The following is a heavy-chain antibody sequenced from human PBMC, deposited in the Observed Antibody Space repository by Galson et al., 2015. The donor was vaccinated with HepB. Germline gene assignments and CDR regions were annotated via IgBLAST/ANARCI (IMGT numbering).Heavy chain of an antibody. CDR1: GGTFSSYA. V-gene: IGHV1-69*13. Sequence: SVKVSCKASGGTFSSYAISWVRQAPGQGLEWMGGIIPIFGTANYAQKFQGRVTITADESTSTAYMELSSLRSEDTAVYYCARGVWGFGFSAGEVVEDWFDPWGQGTLVTVSS. CDR2: IIPIFGTA. J-gene: IGHJ5*02. D-gene: IGHD3-22*01. CDR3: ARGVWGFGFSAGEVVEDWFDP.